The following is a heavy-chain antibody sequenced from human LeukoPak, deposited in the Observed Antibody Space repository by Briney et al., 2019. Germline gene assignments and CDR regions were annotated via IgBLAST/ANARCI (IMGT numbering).Heavy chain of an antibody. CDR1: GDSISSGDYY. CDR3: ARDSSSWYIFDY. D-gene: IGHD6-13*01. CDR2: IYTSGST. Sequence: SETLSLTCTVSGDSISSGDYYWSWIRQPAGKGLEWIGRIYTSGSTNYNPSLKSRVTMSVDTSKNQFSLKLSSVTAADTAVYYCARDSSSWYIFDYWGQGTLVTVSS. V-gene: IGHV4-61*02. J-gene: IGHJ4*02.